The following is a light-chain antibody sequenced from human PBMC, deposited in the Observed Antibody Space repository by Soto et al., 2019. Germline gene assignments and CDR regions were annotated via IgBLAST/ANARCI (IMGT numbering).Light chain of an antibody. CDR3: QQYNSYPLT. V-gene: IGKV1-5*03. Sequence: DIQMTQSPSTLSASVGDRVTITCRASQSISSWLAWYQQKPEKAPKLLIYKAFSLESGVPSRFSGSGSGTAFTLTISSLQPDDFATYYCQQYNSYPLTFGGGTKVEIK. CDR1: QSISSW. J-gene: IGKJ4*01. CDR2: KAF.